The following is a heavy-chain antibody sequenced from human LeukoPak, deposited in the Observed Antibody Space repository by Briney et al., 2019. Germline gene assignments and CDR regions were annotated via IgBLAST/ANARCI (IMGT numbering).Heavy chain of an antibody. CDR3: ARDGESFYYYYYGMDV. J-gene: IGHJ6*02. CDR1: GYTFTNYA. CDR2: INTNTGNP. Sequence: ASVKVSCKASGYTFTNYAMNWVRQAPGQGLEWMGWINTNTGNPTYAQGFTGRFVFSLDTSVSTAYLQISSLKAEDTAVYYCARDGESFYYYYYGMDVWGQGTTVTVSS. V-gene: IGHV7-4-1*02. D-gene: IGHD3-10*01.